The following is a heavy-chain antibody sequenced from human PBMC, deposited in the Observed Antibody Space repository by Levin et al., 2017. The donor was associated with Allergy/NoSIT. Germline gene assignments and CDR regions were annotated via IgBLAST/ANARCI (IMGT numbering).Heavy chain of an antibody. D-gene: IGHD6-13*01. CDR2: INTNSGDT. V-gene: IGHV1-2*02. J-gene: IGHJ4*02. CDR3: ARDLWDRIAAAGGFDY. CDR1: GYTFTGHY. Sequence: ASVKVSCRASGYTFTGHYMHWVRQAPGQGLEWMGWINTNSGDTNYAQKFQGRVTMTRDTSISTAYMELSRLRSDDTAVYYCARDLWDRIAAAGGFDYWGQGTLVTVSS.